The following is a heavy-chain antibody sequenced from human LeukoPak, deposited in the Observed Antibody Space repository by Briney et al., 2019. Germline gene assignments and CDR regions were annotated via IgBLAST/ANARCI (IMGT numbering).Heavy chain of an antibody. V-gene: IGHV4-39*07. CDR2: VYYSGST. CDR1: GDSINTNIYY. J-gene: IGHJ6*03. D-gene: IGHD5-24*01. Sequence: SETLSLTCTVSGDSINTNIYYWGWIRQPPGKGLEWIGHVYYSGSTYSSPSLKGRVTILLDTSNNHFSLRLSSVTAADTAVYYCAGGKGGYNYPYYYYYYMDVWGKGTTVTISS. CDR3: AGGKGGYNYPYYYYYYMDV.